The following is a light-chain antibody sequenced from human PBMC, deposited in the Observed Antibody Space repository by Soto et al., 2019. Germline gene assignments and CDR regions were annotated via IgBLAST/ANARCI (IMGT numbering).Light chain of an antibody. CDR3: QQYNNWPET. CDR1: QSISSN. Sequence: IALPQPPPPLSDSPGERATLSSRASQSISSNLAWYQQKPAQAPRLLIYGASTRATGFPARFSGSGSGTEFTLTISSLQSEDSAVYYCQQYNNWPETFGQGTKVDIK. V-gene: IGKV3-15*01. J-gene: IGKJ1*01. CDR2: GAS.